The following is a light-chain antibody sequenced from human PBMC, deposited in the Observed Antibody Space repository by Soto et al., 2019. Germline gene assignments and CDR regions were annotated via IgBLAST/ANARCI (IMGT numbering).Light chain of an antibody. CDR1: QCVSGSY. CDR2: GAS. CDR3: QQYGSSPVT. V-gene: IGKV3-20*01. J-gene: IGKJ1*01. Sequence: EIVLTQSPGTLSLSPGERATLSCRASQCVSGSYLAWYQQKPGQAPRLLISGASSRATGIPDRFSGSGSGTDFTLTVSRLEPEDFAVYYCQQYGSSPVTFGQGTKVEIK.